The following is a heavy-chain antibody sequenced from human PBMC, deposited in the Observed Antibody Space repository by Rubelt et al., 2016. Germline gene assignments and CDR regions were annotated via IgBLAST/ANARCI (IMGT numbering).Heavy chain of an antibody. Sequence: GASVKVSCKASGYTFTGYYMHWVRQAPGQGLEWMGWINPNSGGTNYAQKFQGWVTMTRDTSISTAYMELSRLRSDDTAGYYCALKVGSGSYFPPYFDYWGQGTLVTVSS. CDR2: INPNSGGT. CDR1: GYTFTGYY. J-gene: IGHJ4*02. D-gene: IGHD3-10*01. V-gene: IGHV1-2*04. CDR3: ALKVGSGSYFPPYFDY.